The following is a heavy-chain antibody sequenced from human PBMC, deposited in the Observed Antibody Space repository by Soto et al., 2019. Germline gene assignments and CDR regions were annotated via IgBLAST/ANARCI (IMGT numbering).Heavy chain of an antibody. V-gene: IGHV4-59*01. J-gene: IGHJ4*02. D-gene: IGHD6-19*01. CDR2: IYYSGST. CDR3: ARDRYSNGWLDF. Sequence: NPSETLSLTCIVSGGSISSYYWSWIRQPPGKELEWIGYIYYSGSTKYNPSLKSRVTISVDTSENQFSLKLSSVTAADTAVYYCARDRYSNGWLDFWGQGILVTVSS. CDR1: GGSISSYY.